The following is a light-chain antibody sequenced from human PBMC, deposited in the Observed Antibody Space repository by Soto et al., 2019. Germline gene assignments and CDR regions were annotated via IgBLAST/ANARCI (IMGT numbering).Light chain of an antibody. CDR3: SSYTSASTYV. J-gene: IGLJ1*01. CDR2: EVS. CDR1: SSDVGGYKY. V-gene: IGLV2-14*01. Sequence: QSALTQPASVSGSPGQSITISCTGTSSDVGGYKYVSWYQHHPGKAPKLMIYEVSDRPSGISYRFSGSKSGNTASLTISGLQAEDEADYYRSSYTSASTYVFGTGTKLTVL.